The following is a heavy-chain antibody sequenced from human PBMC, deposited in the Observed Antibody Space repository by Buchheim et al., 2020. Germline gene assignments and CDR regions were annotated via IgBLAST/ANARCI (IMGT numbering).Heavy chain of an antibody. CDR3: ARHFYDFWSGYLFDP. J-gene: IGHJ5*02. CDR1: GGSISSSSYY. CDR2: IYYSGST. Sequence: QLQLQESGPGLVKPSETLSLTCTVSGGSISSSSYYWGWIRQPPGKGLEWIGSIYYSGSTYYNPSLKSRVTISVDTSKNQFSLKLSSVTAADTAVYYCARHFYDFWSGYLFDPWGQGTL. D-gene: IGHD3-3*01. V-gene: IGHV4-39*01.